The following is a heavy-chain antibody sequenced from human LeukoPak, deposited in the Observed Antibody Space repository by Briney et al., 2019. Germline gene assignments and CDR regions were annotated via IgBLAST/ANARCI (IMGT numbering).Heavy chain of an antibody. Sequence: GGSLRLSCAASGFTFSSYSMNWVRQAPGKGLEWVSSISSSSSYIYYADSVKGRFTISRDNSKNTLYLQMNSLRAEDTAVYYCARAALFGATSLLEYWGQGTLVTVSS. J-gene: IGHJ4*02. D-gene: IGHD1-26*01. V-gene: IGHV3-21*01. CDR2: ISSSSSYI. CDR1: GFTFSSYS. CDR3: ARAALFGATSLLEY.